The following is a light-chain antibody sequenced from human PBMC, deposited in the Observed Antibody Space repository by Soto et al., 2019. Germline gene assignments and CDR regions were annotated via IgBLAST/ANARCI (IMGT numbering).Light chain of an antibody. CDR2: GAS. Sequence: EIVLTQSPGTLSLSPGEIATLSCRASQSVSSSYLALYQQKSGQAPRLLVYGASSMATGIPDRFSGSGSGTDFTLTISRLEAEDFALYDCQQYGNAPFTFGPGNKVDIK. CDR1: QSVSSSY. J-gene: IGKJ3*01. CDR3: QQYGNAPFT. V-gene: IGKV3-20*01.